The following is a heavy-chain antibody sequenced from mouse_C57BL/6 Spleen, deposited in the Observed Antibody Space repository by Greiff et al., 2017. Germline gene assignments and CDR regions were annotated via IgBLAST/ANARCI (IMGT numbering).Heavy chain of an antibody. CDR3: ARYTLRDAMDY. Sequence: VQLVESGAELVKPGASVKISCKASGYAFSSYWMNWVKQRPGKGLEWIGQIYPGDGDTNYNGKFKGKATLTADKSSSTAYMQLSSLTSEDSAVYFCARYTLRDAMDYWGQGTSVTVSS. CDR1: GYAFSSYW. CDR2: IYPGDGDT. V-gene: IGHV1-80*01. J-gene: IGHJ4*01.